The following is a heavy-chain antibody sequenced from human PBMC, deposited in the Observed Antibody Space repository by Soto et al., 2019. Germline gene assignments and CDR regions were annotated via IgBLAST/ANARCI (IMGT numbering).Heavy chain of an antibody. V-gene: IGHV3-21*01. CDR2: ISSSSSYI. CDR1: GFTFSSYS. Sequence: GGSLRLSCAASGFTFSSYSMNWVRQAPGKGLEWVSSISSSSSYIYYADSVKGRFTISRDNAKNSLYLQMNSLRAEDTAVYYCARAKGRHYMDVWGKGTTVTVSS. J-gene: IGHJ6*03. CDR3: ARAKGRHYMDV.